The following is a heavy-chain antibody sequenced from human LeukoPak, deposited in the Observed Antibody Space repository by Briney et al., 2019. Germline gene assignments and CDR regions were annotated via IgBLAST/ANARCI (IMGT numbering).Heavy chain of an antibody. CDR1: GFTFSSYW. Sequence: PGGSLRLSCADSGFTFSSYWMHWVRQAPGKGLMWVSRINTDGSSSNYAGSVKGRFTISRDNSKNTLYLQMNSLRAEDTAVYYCAKVREAVAGTLLPTNWGQGTLVTVSS. V-gene: IGHV3-74*01. D-gene: IGHD6-19*01. J-gene: IGHJ4*02. CDR3: AKVREAVAGTLLPTN. CDR2: INTDGSSS.